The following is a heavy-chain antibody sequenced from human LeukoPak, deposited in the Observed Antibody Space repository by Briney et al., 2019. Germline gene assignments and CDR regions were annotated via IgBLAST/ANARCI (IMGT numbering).Heavy chain of an antibody. J-gene: IGHJ4*02. CDR1: GGTFSSYT. D-gene: IGHD3-22*01. CDR2: IIPILGIA. CDR3: AREDDSSGYYYAPLDH. V-gene: IGHV1-69*04. Sequence: SVKVSCKASGGTFSSYTISWVRQAPGQGVEWMGRIIPILGIANYAQKFQGRVTITADKSTSTAYMELSSLRSEDTAVYYCAREDDSSGYYYAPLDHWGQGTLVTVSS.